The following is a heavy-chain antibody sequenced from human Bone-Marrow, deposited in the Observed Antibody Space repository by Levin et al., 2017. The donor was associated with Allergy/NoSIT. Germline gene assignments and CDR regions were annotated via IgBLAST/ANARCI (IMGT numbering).Heavy chain of an antibody. CDR3: ARHLLSNSWSNLFAH. CDR2: IDPSDSET. Sequence: KVSCKASGYTFTDYWISWVRQVPGKGLEWIGRIDPSDSETIYSPSFEGHVTMSADKTSSNLYLHWSSLEASDTAMFYCARHLLSNSWSNLFAHWGQGTQVAVSS. CDR1: GYTFTDYW. D-gene: IGHD6-13*01. J-gene: IGHJ4*02. V-gene: IGHV5-10-1*01.